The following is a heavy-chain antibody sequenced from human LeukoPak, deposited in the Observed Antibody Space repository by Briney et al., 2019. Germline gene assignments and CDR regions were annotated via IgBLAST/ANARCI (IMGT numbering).Heavy chain of an antibody. J-gene: IGHJ4*02. Sequence: PSETLSLTCTVSGGSISSGGYYWSWIRQHPGKGLEWIGYIYHSGSTYYNPSLKSRVTISVDRSKNQFSLKLSSVTAADTAVYYCARISTAMAFDYWGQGTLVTVSS. D-gene: IGHD5-18*01. V-gene: IGHV4-30-2*01. CDR3: ARISTAMAFDY. CDR1: GGSISSGGYY. CDR2: IYHSGST.